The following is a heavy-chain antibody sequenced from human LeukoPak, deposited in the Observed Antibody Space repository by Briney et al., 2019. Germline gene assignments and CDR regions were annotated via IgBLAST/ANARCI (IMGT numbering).Heavy chain of an antibody. CDR1: GGSNSSGDYY. CDR2: IYYSGST. D-gene: IGHD3-10*01. Sequence: SETLSLTCTVSGGSNSSGDYYWSWIRQPPGKGLEWIGYIYYSGSTYYNPSLKSRVTISVDTSKNQFSLKLSSVTAADTAVYYCARNYYGSGSTVDYWGQGTLVTVSS. CDR3: ARNYYGSGSTVDY. V-gene: IGHV4-30-4*08. J-gene: IGHJ4*02.